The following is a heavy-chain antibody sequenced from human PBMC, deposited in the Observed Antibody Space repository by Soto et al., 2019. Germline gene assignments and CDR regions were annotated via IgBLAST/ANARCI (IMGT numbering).Heavy chain of an antibody. J-gene: IGHJ3*02. V-gene: IGHV4-30-2*01. CDR2: IYEAGST. CDR3: VRRSPEDAFEI. Sequence: TLPRPCDLSGGCLSSGGHYWTWIRQQTGKGLQWIGYIYEAGSTYYTPSLVSRVAISTDKSKNPLSLRLSSVTAADTAAYYCVRRSPEDAFEIWGQGTLGTVSS. CDR1: GGCLSSGGHY.